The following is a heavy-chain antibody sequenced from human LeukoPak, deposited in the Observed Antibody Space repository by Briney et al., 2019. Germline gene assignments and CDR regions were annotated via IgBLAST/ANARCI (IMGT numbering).Heavy chain of an antibody. Sequence: ASVKVSCKASGYTFTSYYMHWVRQAPGQGPEWMGIINPSGGSTSYAQKFQGRVTMTRDTSTSTVYMELSSLRSEDTAVYYCARGGNYDILTGYIFDCWGQGTLVTVSS. J-gene: IGHJ4*02. D-gene: IGHD3-9*01. CDR2: INPSGGST. CDR1: GYTFTSYY. V-gene: IGHV1-46*01. CDR3: ARGGNYDILTGYIFDC.